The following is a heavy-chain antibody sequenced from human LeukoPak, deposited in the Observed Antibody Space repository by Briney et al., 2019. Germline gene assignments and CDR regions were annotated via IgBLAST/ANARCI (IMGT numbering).Heavy chain of an antibody. Sequence: GGSLRLSCAASGFTFTNHPMHWVRQTSGKRLEYVSAISPSGDRTWYADSVKGRFTISRDNSKNTMYLQMNSLRAEDTAVYYCARDKGDIVVVPAAALDYWGQGTLVTVSS. D-gene: IGHD2-2*01. J-gene: IGHJ4*02. CDR3: ARDKGDIVVVPAAALDY. CDR2: ISPSGDRT. V-gene: IGHV3-64*02. CDR1: GFTFTNHP.